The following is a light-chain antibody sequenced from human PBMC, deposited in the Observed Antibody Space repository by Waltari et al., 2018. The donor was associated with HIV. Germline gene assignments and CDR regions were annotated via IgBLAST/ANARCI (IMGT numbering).Light chain of an antibody. J-gene: IGKJ1*01. CDR2: AAS. CDR1: QSVTNSY. V-gene: IGKV3-20*01. Sequence: EIVLTQSPGTLSLSPGERATLSCRSSQSVTNSYLAWYQQKPGQAPRLLIYAASSRATGIPDRFSSRGSGTEFTLTISRLEPEDFAVYYCQQYGSSPRTFGQGTKVEIK. CDR3: QQYGSSPRT.